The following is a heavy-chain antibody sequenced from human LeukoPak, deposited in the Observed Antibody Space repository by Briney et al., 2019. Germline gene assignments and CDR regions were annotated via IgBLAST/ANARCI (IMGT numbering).Heavy chain of an antibody. D-gene: IGHD6-19*01. J-gene: IGHJ3*02. CDR3: ARDRQWLAPGAFVI. CDR1: GFTFSSYC. Sequence: GRCLRLSCAASGFTFSSYCMHWVRHAPGKGLEWVAFIRYDGSNKYYADSVKGRFTISRDNSKNTLYLQMDSLRAEDRAVYYCARDRQWLAPGAFVIWGQGTMVTVSS. V-gene: IGHV3-30*02. CDR2: IRYDGSNK.